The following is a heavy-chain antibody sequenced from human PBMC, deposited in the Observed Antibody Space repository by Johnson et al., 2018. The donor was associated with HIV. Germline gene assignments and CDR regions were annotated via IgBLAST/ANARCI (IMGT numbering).Heavy chain of an antibody. CDR2: ISYDGSNK. CDR3: ARDPFPRFYAFDI. CDR1: GFIFSSYG. J-gene: IGHJ3*02. V-gene: IGHV3-33*05. Sequence: QVQLVESGGGLIQPGGSLRLSCAASGFIFSSYGMHWVRQAPGKGLEWVAVISYDGSNKYYADSVKGRFTISRDNSNNTLYLQMNSLTAEDTAMYFCARDPFPRFYAFDIWGQGTMVTVSS.